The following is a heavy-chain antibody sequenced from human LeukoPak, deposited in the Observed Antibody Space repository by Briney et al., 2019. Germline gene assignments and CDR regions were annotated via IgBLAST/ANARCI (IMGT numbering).Heavy chain of an antibody. Sequence: GGSLRLSCAASGFTFSSYAMSWVRQAPGKGLEWVSAISGSGGSTYYADSVKGRFTISRDNSKNTLYLQMNSLRAEDTAIYYCAKDSHYYYDSSAYYRLDYWGQGTLVTVSS. CDR3: AKDSHYYYDSSAYYRLDY. D-gene: IGHD3-22*01. V-gene: IGHV3-23*01. J-gene: IGHJ4*02. CDR1: GFTFSSYA. CDR2: ISGSGGST.